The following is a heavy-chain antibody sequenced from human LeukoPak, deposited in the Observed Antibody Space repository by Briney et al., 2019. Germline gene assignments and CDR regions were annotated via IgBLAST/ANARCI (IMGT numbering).Heavy chain of an antibody. V-gene: IGHV4-59*12. CDR1: GGSISSYY. D-gene: IGHD3-10*01. Sequence: SETLSLTCTVSGGSISSYYWSWIRQPPGKGLEWIGYIYYSGSTNYNPSLKSRVTISVDTSKNQFSLKLSSVTAADTAVYYCARAGGFTMVRGAVNNWFDPWGQGTLVTVSS. J-gene: IGHJ5*02. CDR3: ARAGGFTMVRGAVNNWFDP. CDR2: IYYSGST.